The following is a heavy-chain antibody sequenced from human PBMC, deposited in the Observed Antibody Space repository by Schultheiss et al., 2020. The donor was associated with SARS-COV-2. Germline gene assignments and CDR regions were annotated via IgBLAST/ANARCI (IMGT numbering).Heavy chain of an antibody. CDR1: GFTFSSYA. V-gene: IGHV3-30*04. J-gene: IGHJ4*02. Sequence: GGSLRLSCAASGFTFSSYAMSWVRQAPGKGLEWVAVISYDGSNKYYADSVKGRFTISRDNAKNSLYLQMNSLRAEDTAVYYCARVRWYYDSSALFDYWGQGTLVTVSS. D-gene: IGHD3-22*01. CDR2: ISYDGSNK. CDR3: ARVRWYYDSSALFDY.